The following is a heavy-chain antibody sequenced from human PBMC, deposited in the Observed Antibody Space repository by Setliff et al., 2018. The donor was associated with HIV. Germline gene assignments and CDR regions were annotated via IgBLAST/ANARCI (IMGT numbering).Heavy chain of an antibody. CDR1: GYTFNGYY. J-gene: IGHJ3*02. CDR2: INPNSGGT. Sequence: WASVKVSCKASGYTFNGYYIHWVRQAPGQGLEWMGRINPNSGGTNYAQKFQGRVTMTRDTSISTAYMELSRLRSDDTAVYYCARGVSVAGTEGVDAFDIWGQGTMVTVSS. V-gene: IGHV1-2*06. CDR3: ARGVSVAGTEGVDAFDI. D-gene: IGHD6-19*01.